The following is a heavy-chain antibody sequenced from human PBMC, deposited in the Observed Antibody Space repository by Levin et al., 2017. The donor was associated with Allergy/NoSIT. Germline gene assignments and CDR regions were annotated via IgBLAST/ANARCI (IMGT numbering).Heavy chain of an antibody. J-gene: IGHJ4*02. Sequence: KVSCKGSGYSFTNYWIGWVRQLPGKGLEWMGIIYPGDSDTRYSPSFQGQVTISADKSISTAYLQWSSLKASDTAMYFCARHAGVYYGSGSYYTYWGQGTLVTVSS. CDR2: IYPGDSDT. V-gene: IGHV5-51*01. CDR1: GYSFTNYW. D-gene: IGHD3-10*01. CDR3: ARHAGVYYGSGSYYTY.